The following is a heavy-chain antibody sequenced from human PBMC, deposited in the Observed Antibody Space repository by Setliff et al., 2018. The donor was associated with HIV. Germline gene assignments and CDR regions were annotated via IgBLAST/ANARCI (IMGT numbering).Heavy chain of an antibody. J-gene: IGHJ6*03. CDR3: ARARRDSYDRGRRNHYYIDV. CDR1: GDTFSSYG. Sequence: SVKVSCKASGDTFSSYGISWVRQAPGQGLEWVGGIIPIFGSTNHAQKFQGRVTMTGDTSISTAYMELNNLKFEDTAVYYCARARRDSYDRGRRNHYYIDVWGKGTTVTVSS. V-gene: IGHV1-69*06. D-gene: IGHD3-22*01. CDR2: IIPIFGST.